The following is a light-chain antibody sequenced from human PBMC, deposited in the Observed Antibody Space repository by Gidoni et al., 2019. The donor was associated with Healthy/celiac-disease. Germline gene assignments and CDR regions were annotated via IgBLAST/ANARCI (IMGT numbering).Light chain of an antibody. CDR1: QSVSSY. Sequence: DIVLTQSPAPLSLSPGERATLSCRASQSVSSYLAWYQQKPGQAPRLLIYDASNRATGSPARFSGSGSGTDVTLTISSLEPEDLAVYYCQQRSNWPPKITFXQXTRLEIK. CDR3: QQRSNWPPKIT. CDR2: DAS. V-gene: IGKV3-11*01. J-gene: IGKJ5*01.